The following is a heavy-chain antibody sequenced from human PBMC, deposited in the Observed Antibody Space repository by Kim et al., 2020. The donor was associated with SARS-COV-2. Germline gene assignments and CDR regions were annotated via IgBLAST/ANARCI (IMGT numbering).Heavy chain of an antibody. CDR1: GYTFTGYY. J-gene: IGHJ4*02. D-gene: IGHD6-19*01. V-gene: IGHV1-2*04. Sequence: ASVKVSCKASGYTFTGYYMHWVRQAPGQGLEWMGWINPNSGGTNYAQKFQGWVTMTRDTSISTAYMELSRLRSDDTAVYYCARSSEGTTTAFDYWGQGTLVTVSS. CDR3: ARSSEGTTTAFDY. CDR2: INPNSGGT.